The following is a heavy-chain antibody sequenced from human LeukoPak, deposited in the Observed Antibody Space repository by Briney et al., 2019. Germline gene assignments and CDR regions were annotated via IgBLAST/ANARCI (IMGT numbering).Heavy chain of an antibody. V-gene: IGHV4-59*01. J-gene: IGHJ6*03. D-gene: IGHD3-10*01. CDR1: GGSISSYY. CDR2: IYYSGST. CDR3: ARVGVMVRGVTPYYYYYMDV. Sequence: SETLSLTCTVSGGSISSYYWSWIRQPPGKGLEWIGFIYYSGSTHYNPSLKSRVTISVDASKNQFSLKLSSVTAADTAVYYCARVGVMVRGVTPYYYYYMDVWGKGTTVTISS.